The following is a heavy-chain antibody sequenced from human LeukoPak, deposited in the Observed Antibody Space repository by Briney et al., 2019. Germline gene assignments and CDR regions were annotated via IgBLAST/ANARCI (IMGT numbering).Heavy chain of an antibody. CDR1: GYTFTSYG. CDR3: ARDGDSSGYYEGPFNYYYYGMDV. D-gene: IGHD3-22*01. Sequence: ASVTVSFTASGYTFTSYGISWVRQAPGQGLEWMGWISAYNGNTNYAQKLQGRVAMTTDTSTSTAYMELRSLRSDDTAVYYCARDGDSSGYYEGPFNYYYYGMDVWGQGTTVTVSS. V-gene: IGHV1-18*01. CDR2: ISAYNGNT. J-gene: IGHJ6*02.